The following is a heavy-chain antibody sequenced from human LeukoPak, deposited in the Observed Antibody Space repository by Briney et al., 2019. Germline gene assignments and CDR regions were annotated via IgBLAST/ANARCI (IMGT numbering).Heavy chain of an antibody. Sequence: SETLSLTCAVYGGSFSGYYWSWIRQPPGKGLEWIGEINHSGSTNYNPSLKSRVTISVDTSKNQFSLKLSSVTAADTAVYYCARSIVVPAAPGGAFDIWGQGTMVTVSS. D-gene: IGHD2-2*01. CDR1: GGSFSGYY. CDR2: INHSGST. CDR3: ARSIVVPAAPGGAFDI. V-gene: IGHV4-34*01. J-gene: IGHJ3*02.